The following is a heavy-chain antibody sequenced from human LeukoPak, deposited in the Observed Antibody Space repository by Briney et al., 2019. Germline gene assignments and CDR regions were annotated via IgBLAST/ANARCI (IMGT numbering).Heavy chain of an antibody. V-gene: IGHV3-48*03. D-gene: IGHD2-21*02. CDR2: ISSSGSTI. Sequence: HPGGSLRLSCAASGFTFSSYEMNWVRQAPGKGLEWVSYISSSGSTIYYADSVKGRFTISRDNAKNSLYLRMNSLRAEDTAVYYCARNRRGIVVVTAIDYWGQGTLVTVSS. CDR3: ARNRRGIVVVTAIDY. J-gene: IGHJ4*02. CDR1: GFTFSSYE.